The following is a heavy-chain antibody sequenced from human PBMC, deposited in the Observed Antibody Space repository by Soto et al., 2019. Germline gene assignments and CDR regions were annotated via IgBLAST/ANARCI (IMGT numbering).Heavy chain of an antibody. J-gene: IGHJ6*02. CDR1: GFTFSSYA. CDR2: ISGSAGNA. V-gene: IGHV3-23*01. CDR3: AKDGASGSYPPYYYFGMDV. D-gene: IGHD1-26*01. Sequence: EVQLLESGGGLVQPGGSLRLSCAASGFTFSSYAMSWVRQAPGKGLEWVSTISGSAGNAYYADSVKGRFSISRDNSKNTLRLQMNSLRADDTAVYYCAKDGASGSYPPYYYFGMDVWGQGPTVTVSS.